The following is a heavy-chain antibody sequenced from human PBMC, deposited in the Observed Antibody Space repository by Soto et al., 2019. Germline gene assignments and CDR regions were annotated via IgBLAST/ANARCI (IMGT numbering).Heavy chain of an antibody. Sequence: GGSLRLSCAASGFTFSSYGMHWVRQAPGKGLEWVAVISYDGSNKYYADSVKGRFTISRDNSKNTLYLQMNSLRAEDTAVYYCAKDLEEHSSSSHWYFDLWGRGTLVTVSS. J-gene: IGHJ2*01. CDR2: ISYDGSNK. D-gene: IGHD6-6*01. CDR3: AKDLEEHSSSSHWYFDL. V-gene: IGHV3-30*18. CDR1: GFTFSSYG.